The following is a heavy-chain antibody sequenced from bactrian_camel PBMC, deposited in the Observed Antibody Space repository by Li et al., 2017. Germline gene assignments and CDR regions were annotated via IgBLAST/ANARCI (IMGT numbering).Heavy chain of an antibody. CDR1: GYPYSSGC. D-gene: IGHD1*01. Sequence: QLVESGGGSVQAGGSLRLSCAASGYPYSSGCMAWFRQAPGKEREGVAGIDADGSPRYADSVKGRFTISQDSAKNTVYLQMDSLKPGDTAMYYCKTGCWVRGIYYWGQGTQVTVS. J-gene: IGHJ4*01. CDR3: KTGCWVRGIYY. CDR2: IDADGSP. V-gene: IGHV3S53*01.